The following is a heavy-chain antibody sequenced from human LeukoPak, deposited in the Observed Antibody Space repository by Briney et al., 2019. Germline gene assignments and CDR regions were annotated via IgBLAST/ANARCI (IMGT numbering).Heavy chain of an antibody. CDR3: ARGGALLWFGELFFAGVFESPRAYYYYGMDV. V-gene: IGHV1-8*01. D-gene: IGHD3-10*01. CDR2: MNPNSGST. J-gene: IGHJ6*02. Sequence: ASVKVSCKASGYTFTSYDINWVRQATGQGLEWMGWMNPNSGSTGYAQKFQGRVTMTRNTSISTAYMELSSLRSEDTAVYYCARGGALLWFGELFFAGVFESPRAYYYYGMDVWGQGTTVTVSS. CDR1: GYTFTSYD.